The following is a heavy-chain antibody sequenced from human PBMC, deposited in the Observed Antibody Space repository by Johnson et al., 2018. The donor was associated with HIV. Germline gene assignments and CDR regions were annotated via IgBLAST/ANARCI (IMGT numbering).Heavy chain of an antibody. CDR3: AREGGAAAPDAFDI. J-gene: IGHJ3*02. CDR2: ISYDGSNK. Sequence: QVQLVESGGGVVQPGRSLRLSCAASGFTFSSYGMHWVRQAPGKGLEWVAVISYDGSNKYYADSVKGRFTISRDNSKNTLDLQMNSLRAEDTAVYYCAREGGAAAPDAFDIWGQGTMVTVSS. V-gene: IGHV3-30*19. D-gene: IGHD2-2*01. CDR1: GFTFSSYG.